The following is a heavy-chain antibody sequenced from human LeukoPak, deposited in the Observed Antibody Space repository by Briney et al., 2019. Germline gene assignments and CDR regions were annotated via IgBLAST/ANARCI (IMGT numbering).Heavy chain of an antibody. D-gene: IGHD3-9*01. CDR2: IYSSGST. V-gene: IGHV4-39*07. Sequence: SETLSLTCTVSGGSISSSSDYWGWIRQPPGKGLEWIGSIYSSGSTYYNPSLKSRGTISVDTSNNQFSLKLSSVTAADTAIYYCARRSEYYDILTGYSHDAFDIWGQGTMVSVSS. CDR1: GGSISSSSDY. J-gene: IGHJ3*02. CDR3: ARRSEYYDILTGYSHDAFDI.